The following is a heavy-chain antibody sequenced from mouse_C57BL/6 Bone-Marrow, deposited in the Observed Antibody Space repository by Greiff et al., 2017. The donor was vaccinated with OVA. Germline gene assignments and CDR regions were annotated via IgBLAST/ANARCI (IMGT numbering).Heavy chain of an antibody. J-gene: IGHJ4*01. CDR2: IDPETGGT. CDR3: TRGYSNYYAMDY. CDR1: GYTFTDYE. Sequence: QVQLQQSGAELVRPGASVTLSCKASGYTFTDYEMHWVKQTPVHGLEWIGAIDPETGGTDYNQKFKGKAILTADKSSSTAYMELSSLTSVTSAVYYCTRGYSNYYAMDYWGQGTAVTVSS. D-gene: IGHD2-5*01. V-gene: IGHV1-15*01.